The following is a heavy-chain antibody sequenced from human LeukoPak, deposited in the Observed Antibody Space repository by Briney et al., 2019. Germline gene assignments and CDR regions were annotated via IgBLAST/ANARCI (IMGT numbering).Heavy chain of an antibody. J-gene: IGHJ5*02. CDR3: AREMVRGKWFDL. CDR1: GYTFTGYY. V-gene: IGHV1-2*04. CDR2: INPNSGGT. Sequence: ASVKVSCRASGYTFTGYYMHWVRQAPGQGLEWMGWINPNSGGTNYAQKFQGWVTMTRDTSISTAYMELSRLRSDDTAVYYCAREMVRGKWFDLWGQGTLVTVSS. D-gene: IGHD3-10*01.